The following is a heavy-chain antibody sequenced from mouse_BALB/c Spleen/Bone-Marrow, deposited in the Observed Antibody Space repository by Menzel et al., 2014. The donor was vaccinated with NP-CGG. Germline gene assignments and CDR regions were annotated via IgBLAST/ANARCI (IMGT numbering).Heavy chain of an antibody. D-gene: IGHD4-1*01. V-gene: IGHV1-67*01. CDR3: ARKRLTGTSYWYFDV. CDR1: GYTFTDYA. Sequence: QVQLQQSGPELVRPGVSVKISCKGSGYTFTDYAMHWVKQSHAKSLEWIGVISTYYGNTNYNQKFKGKATMTVDKSSSTAYMELARLTSEDSAIYHCARKRLTGTSYWYFDVWGAGTTVTVSS. J-gene: IGHJ1*01. CDR2: ISTYYGNT.